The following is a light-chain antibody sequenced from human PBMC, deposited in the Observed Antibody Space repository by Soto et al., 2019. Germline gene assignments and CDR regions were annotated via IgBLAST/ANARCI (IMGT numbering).Light chain of an antibody. Sequence: EIVLTQSPGTLSLSPGERATLSCRASQSVSSNYLAGYQQKPGQAPRLLIYGPSSSATGIPDRFSGSGSGTDFTLTISRLEPEDFAVYYCQQYGSSPLTFGQGTKVEIK. V-gene: IGKV3-20*01. J-gene: IGKJ1*01. CDR2: GPS. CDR1: QSVSSNY. CDR3: QQYGSSPLT.